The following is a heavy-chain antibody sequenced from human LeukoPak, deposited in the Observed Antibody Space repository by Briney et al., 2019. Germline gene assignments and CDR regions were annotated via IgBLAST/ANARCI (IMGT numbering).Heavy chain of an antibody. V-gene: IGHV4-4*07. J-gene: IGHJ4*02. CDR1: GGSISSNY. Sequence: SETLSLTCTVSGGSISSNYWSWIRQPAGKGLEWIGRIYTSGSTNYNPSLKSRVTMSVDTSKNQFSLKLSSVTAADTAVYYCARDYDILTGSLFDYWGQGTLVTVSS. D-gene: IGHD3-9*01. CDR3: ARDYDILTGSLFDY. CDR2: IYTSGST.